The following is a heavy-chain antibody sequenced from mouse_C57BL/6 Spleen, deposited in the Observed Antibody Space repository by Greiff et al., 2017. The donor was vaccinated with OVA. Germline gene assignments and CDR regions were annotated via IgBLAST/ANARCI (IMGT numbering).Heavy chain of an antibody. V-gene: IGHV5-17*01. D-gene: IGHD1-1*01. J-gene: IGHJ1*03. CDR1: GFTFSDYG. CDR2: ISSGSSTI. CDR3: AREGAWYGSSYWYFDV. Sequence: EVHLVESGGGLVKPGGSLKLSCAASGFTFSDYGMHWVRQAPEKGLEWVAYISSGSSTIYYADTVKGRFTISRDNAKNTLFLQMTSLRSEDTAMYYCAREGAWYGSSYWYFDVWGTGTTVTVSS.